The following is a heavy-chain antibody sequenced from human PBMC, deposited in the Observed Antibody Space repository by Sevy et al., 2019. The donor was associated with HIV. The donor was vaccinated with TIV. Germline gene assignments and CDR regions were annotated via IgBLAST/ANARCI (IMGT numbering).Heavy chain of an antibody. J-gene: IGHJ4*02. CDR3: AKEGQVGGRSESLDY. Sequence: GGSLRLSCAASGFTFSSYGMHWVRQAPGKGLEWVAVISYDGSNKYYADSVKGRFTISRDNSKNTLYLQMNSLRAEDTAVYYCAKEGQVGGRSESLDYWGQGTLVTVSS. V-gene: IGHV3-30*18. CDR2: ISYDGSNK. D-gene: IGHD3-16*01. CDR1: GFTFSSYG.